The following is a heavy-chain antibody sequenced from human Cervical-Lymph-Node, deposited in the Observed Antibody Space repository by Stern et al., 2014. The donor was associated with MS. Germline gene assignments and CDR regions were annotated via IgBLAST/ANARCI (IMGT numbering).Heavy chain of an antibody. CDR3: AREGSSGYEYYFDF. Sequence: MQLVESGAEVKKPGSSVKVSCKASGGTFSNYAISWVRQAPGQGLEWMGGIIPIFATANYAQKFQGRITISADESTSTAYMELSSLRSEDTAVYYCAREGSSGYEYYFDFWGQGTLVTVSS. D-gene: IGHD5-12*01. CDR1: GGTFSNYA. J-gene: IGHJ4*02. V-gene: IGHV1-69*01. CDR2: IIPIFATA.